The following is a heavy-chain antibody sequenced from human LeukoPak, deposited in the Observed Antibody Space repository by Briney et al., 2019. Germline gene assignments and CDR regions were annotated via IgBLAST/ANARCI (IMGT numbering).Heavy chain of an antibody. V-gene: IGHV1-8*01. Sequence: GASVKVSCKASGYTFTSYDINWVRQATGQGLEWMGWMNPNSGNTGYAQKFQGRVTITTDESTSTAYMELSSLRSEDTAVYYCANQGDCSSTSCEETSWFDP. J-gene: IGHJ5*02. CDR3: ANQGDCSSTSCEETSWFDP. D-gene: IGHD2-2*01. CDR1: GYTFTSYD. CDR2: MNPNSGNT.